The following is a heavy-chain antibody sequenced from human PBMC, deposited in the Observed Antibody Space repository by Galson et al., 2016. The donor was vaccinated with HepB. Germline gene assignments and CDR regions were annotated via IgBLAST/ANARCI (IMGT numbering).Heavy chain of an antibody. J-gene: IGHJ4*01. CDR1: GYSFTNYW. D-gene: IGHD6-13*01. CDR3: ARRAAAGQEXXDY. V-gene: IGHV5-51*01. CDR2: IYPGDSDT. Sequence: QSGAEVKTPGESLKISCKGSGYSFTNYWIXXXRHMTGKGLRWMEXIYPGDSDTKYSPSFQGPVTNSADNSISTAYLQWSSLKASDTAIYYCARRAAAGQEXXDYWGHGTXXXVS.